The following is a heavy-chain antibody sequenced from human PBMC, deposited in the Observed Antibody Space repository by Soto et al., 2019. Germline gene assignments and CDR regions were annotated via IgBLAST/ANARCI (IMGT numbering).Heavy chain of an antibody. CDR2: IYYTGSS. D-gene: IGHD6-6*01. CDR1: GGSISSGDYY. J-gene: IGHJ4*02. CDR3: VRRIAVTSRYYFNY. V-gene: IGHV4-30-4*01. Sequence: SETLSLTCTVSGGSISSGDYYWSWVRQPPGEDLEYIGYIYYTGSSYSNPSLKSRVTISVDTSKNQFSLKLTPVTAADTAVYYCVRRIAVTSRYYFNYWGQGTLSTFSS.